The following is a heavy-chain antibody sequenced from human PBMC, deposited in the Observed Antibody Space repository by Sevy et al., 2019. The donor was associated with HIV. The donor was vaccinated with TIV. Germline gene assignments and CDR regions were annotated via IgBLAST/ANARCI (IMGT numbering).Heavy chain of an antibody. CDR3: AKEWTLLXDXYGXXXX. CDR1: GFTFTNYG. J-gene: IGHJ4*02. Sequence: GGSLRLSCAASGFTFTNYGMHWVRQAPGKGLEWVSGISNSGANTYYADSVRGRFTVSRDNSKNTVYLQLNSLRAEDTAIYYCAKEWTLLXDXYGXXXXWGQGTLVTVSS. CDR2: ISNSGANT. D-gene: IGHD1-1*01. V-gene: IGHV3-23*01.